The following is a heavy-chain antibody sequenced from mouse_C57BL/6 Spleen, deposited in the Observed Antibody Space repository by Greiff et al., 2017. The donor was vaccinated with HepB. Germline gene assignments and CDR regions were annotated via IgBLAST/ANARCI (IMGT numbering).Heavy chain of an antibody. V-gene: IGHV1-52*01. CDR3: ARSGVGDYGFAY. J-gene: IGHJ3*01. CDR2: IDPSDSET. CDR1: GYTFTSYC. Sequence: QVQLKQPGAELVRPGSSVKLSCKASGYTFTSYCLHWVKQRPTQGLEWIGNIDPSDSETHYNQKFKDKATLTVDKSSSTAYMQLSSLTSEDSAVYYCARSGVGDYGFAYWGQGTLVTVSA. D-gene: IGHD2-13*01.